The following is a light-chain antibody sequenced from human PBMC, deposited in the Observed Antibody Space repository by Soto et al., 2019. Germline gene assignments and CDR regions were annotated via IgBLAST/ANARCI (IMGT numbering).Light chain of an antibody. CDR2: AAS. CDR3: QQSGSSPLT. V-gene: IGKV1-9*01. J-gene: IGKJ4*01. CDR1: QGISSY. Sequence: IQLTQSPSSLSASVGDRVTITCRASQGISSYLAWYLQKPGEAPKLLIYAASTLQSGVPSRFSGSGSGTDFTLTISSLQPEDFATYYCQQSGSSPLTFGGGTKVEIK.